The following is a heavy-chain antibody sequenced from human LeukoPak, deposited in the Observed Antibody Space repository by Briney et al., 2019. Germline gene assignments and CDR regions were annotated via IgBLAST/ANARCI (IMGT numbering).Heavy chain of an antibody. Sequence: GASVKVSCKASVYIFTSYDINWVRQATGQGLEWMGWMSPNSGNTGYAQKFQGRVTMTRNTSTSTAYMELSSLRSEDTAVYYCARGRVRVPDYWGQGTLVTVSS. V-gene: IGHV1-8*01. D-gene: IGHD2-21*01. CDR1: VYIFTSYD. CDR3: ARGRVRVPDY. CDR2: MSPNSGNT. J-gene: IGHJ4*02.